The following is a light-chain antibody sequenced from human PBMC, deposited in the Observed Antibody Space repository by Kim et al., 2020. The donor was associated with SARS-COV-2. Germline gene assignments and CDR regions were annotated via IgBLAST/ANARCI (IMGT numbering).Light chain of an antibody. Sequence: QSVLTQPPSVSGAPGQRVTISCTGRSSNIGAGYDVHWYLQLPGTAPKLLIFGNSNRPSGVPDRFSASKSGTSASLAITGLQAEDAADYYCQSYDSSLSGYVFGTGTKVTVL. CDR3: QSYDSSLSGYV. CDR1: SSNIGAGYD. V-gene: IGLV1-40*01. CDR2: GNS. J-gene: IGLJ1*01.